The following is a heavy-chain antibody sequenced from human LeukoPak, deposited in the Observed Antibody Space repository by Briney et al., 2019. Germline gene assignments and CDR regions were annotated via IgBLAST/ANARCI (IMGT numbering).Heavy chain of an antibody. CDR3: LREVDWKYAFDY. Sequence: GGSLRLSCAASGFPFSTYSMHWVRQAPGKGLEWVAVIRPDGSHISYVDPVKGRFTISRDNSNNMLYLQMSSLRAEDTALYYCLREVDWKYAFDYWGRGTLVTVSS. J-gene: IGHJ4*02. CDR1: GFPFSTYS. D-gene: IGHD1-7*01. CDR2: IRPDGSHI. V-gene: IGHV3-33*08.